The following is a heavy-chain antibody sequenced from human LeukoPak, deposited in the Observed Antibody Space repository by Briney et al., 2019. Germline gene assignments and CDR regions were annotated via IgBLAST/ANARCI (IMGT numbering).Heavy chain of an antibody. D-gene: IGHD2-2*01. J-gene: IGHJ3*01. V-gene: IGHV4-4*07. CDR1: GGSIYNYY. Sequence: SETLSLTCTVSGGSIYNYYWNWIRQPAGKGLEWIGRIYSGVRTDYNPSLKSGVTMSVETSKNQFSLQLHSLTAADTAIYSRARGAVVGVWGQGTLVTVSS. CDR2: IYSGVRT. CDR3: ARGAVVGV.